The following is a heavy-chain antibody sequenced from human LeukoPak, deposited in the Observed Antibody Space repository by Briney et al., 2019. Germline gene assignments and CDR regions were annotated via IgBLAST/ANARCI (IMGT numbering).Heavy chain of an antibody. CDR1: GGSVYTSDYY. J-gene: IGHJ3*02. V-gene: IGHV4-61*08. CDR3: ARWGMGGAFDI. Sequence: PSETLSLTCTVSGGSVYTSDYYWGWIRQPPGKGLEWIGYIYYSGSTNYNPSLKSRVTISVDTSKNQFSLKLSSVTAADTAVYYCARWGMGGAFDIWGQGTMVTVSS. CDR2: IYYSGST. D-gene: IGHD3-16*01.